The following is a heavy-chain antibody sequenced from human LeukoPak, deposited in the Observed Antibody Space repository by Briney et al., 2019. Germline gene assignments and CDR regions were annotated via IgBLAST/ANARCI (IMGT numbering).Heavy chain of an antibody. D-gene: IGHD3-22*01. CDR3: GRGGGNFDRSGYYEYFFDY. V-gene: IGHV3-23*01. CDR1: ASTFSTYA. Sequence: GGSLRLSCVASASTFSTYAIGWVSQAPGEGLEWVSGIIGGGGRTYSADSVKGRCTISRDNSRKTLYLQMNSLRAEDTAVYYCGRGGGNFDRSGYYEYFFDYWGQGTLVTVSS. J-gene: IGHJ4*02. CDR2: IIGGGGRT.